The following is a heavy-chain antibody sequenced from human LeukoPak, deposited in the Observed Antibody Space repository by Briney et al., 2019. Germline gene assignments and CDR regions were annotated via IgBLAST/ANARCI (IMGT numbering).Heavy chain of an antibody. CDR2: INPNSGGT. D-gene: IGHD5-24*01. CDR3: ARAQRWLQPIDY. J-gene: IGHJ4*02. V-gene: IGHV1-2*02. Sequence: VASVKVSCKASGYTFTAYYMHWVRQAPGQGLEWMGWINPNSGGTNYAQKFQGRVTMTRDTSISTAYMELSRLRSDDTAVYYCARAQRWLQPIDYWGQGTLVTVSS. CDR1: GYTFTAYY.